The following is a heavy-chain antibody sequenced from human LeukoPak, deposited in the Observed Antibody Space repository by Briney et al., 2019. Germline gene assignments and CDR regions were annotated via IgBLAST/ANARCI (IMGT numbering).Heavy chain of an antibody. CDR2: ISSSSS. CDR1: GFTFSSYS. Sequence: GGSLRLSCAASGFTFSSYSMNWVRQAPGKGLEWVSSISSSSSYADSVKGRFTISRDNSKNTLYLQMNSLRAEDTAVYYCARDRLSGWYGGDYFDYWGQGTLVTVSS. D-gene: IGHD6-19*01. V-gene: IGHV3-21*01. CDR3: ARDRLSGWYGGDYFDY. J-gene: IGHJ4*02.